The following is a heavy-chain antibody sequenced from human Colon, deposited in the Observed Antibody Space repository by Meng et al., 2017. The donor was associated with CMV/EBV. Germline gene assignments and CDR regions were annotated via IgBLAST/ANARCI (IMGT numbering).Heavy chain of an antibody. CDR2: ISSSGSTI. J-gene: IGHJ6*02. V-gene: IGHV3-48*03. CDR1: GFTFSSYE. CDR3: ASTYSSSWYYYYYYGMDV. Sequence: GESLKISCAASGFTFSSYEMNWVRQAPGKGLEWVSYISSSGSTIYYADSVKGRFTISGDNAKNSLYLQMNSLRAEDTAVYYCASTYSSSWYYYYYYGMDVWGQGTTVTVSS. D-gene: IGHD6-13*01.